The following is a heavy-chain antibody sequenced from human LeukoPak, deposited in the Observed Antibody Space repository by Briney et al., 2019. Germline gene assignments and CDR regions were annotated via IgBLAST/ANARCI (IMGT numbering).Heavy chain of an antibody. Sequence: TWGYLRLSCAASGFTFSSYAMSWVRQAPGKGLEWVSAISGSGGSTYYADYVKGRFTISRDNTKNTLYLQMNSLRAEDTAVYYCAKPQTYYDSSLGYWGQGTLVTVSS. CDR2: ISGSGGST. V-gene: IGHV3-23*01. CDR3: AKPQTYYDSSLGY. J-gene: IGHJ4*02. D-gene: IGHD3-22*01. CDR1: GFTFSSYA.